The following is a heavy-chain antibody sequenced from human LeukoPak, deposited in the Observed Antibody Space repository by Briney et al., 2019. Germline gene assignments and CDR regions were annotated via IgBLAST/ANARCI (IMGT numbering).Heavy chain of an antibody. V-gene: IGHV3-30-3*01. CDR2: ISYDGSNK. CDR1: GFTFSSYA. J-gene: IGHJ4*02. Sequence: PGGSLRLSCAASGFTFSSYAMHWVRQAPGKGLEWVAVISYDGSNKYYADSVKGRFTISRDNSKNTLYLQMNSLRAEDTAVYYCARGKGIAVAGHSYYFDYWGQGTLVTVSS. D-gene: IGHD6-19*01. CDR3: ARGKGIAVAGHSYYFDY.